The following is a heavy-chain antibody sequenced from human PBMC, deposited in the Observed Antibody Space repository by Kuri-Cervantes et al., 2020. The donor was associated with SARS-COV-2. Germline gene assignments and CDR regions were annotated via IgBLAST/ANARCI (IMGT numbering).Heavy chain of an antibody. V-gene: IGHV3-30*03. J-gene: IGHJ4*02. Sequence: GGSLRLSRAASGFTFSSYGMHWVRQAPGKGLEWVAVISYDGSNKYYADSVKGRFTISRDNAKNSLYLQMNSLRAEDTAVYYCARDLDSSEPDYWGQGTLVTVSS. CDR2: ISYDGSNK. CDR1: GFTFSSYG. D-gene: IGHD6-19*01. CDR3: ARDLDSSEPDY.